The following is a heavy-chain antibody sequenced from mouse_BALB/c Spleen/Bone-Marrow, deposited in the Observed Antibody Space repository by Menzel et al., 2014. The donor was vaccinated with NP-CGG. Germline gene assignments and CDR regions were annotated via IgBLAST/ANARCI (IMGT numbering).Heavy chain of an antibody. CDR1: GFTFTDYY. CDR2: IRNKANGYTT. CDR3: ARDDYYAMDY. V-gene: IGHV7-3*02. J-gene: IGHJ4*01. Sequence: EVQLVESGGCLVQPGGSLRLSCAPSGFTFTDYYMSWVRQPPGKALEWLGFIRNKANGYTTEYSASVKGRFTISRDNSQSILYLQMNTLRAEDSATYYCARDDYYAMDYWGQGTSVTVSS.